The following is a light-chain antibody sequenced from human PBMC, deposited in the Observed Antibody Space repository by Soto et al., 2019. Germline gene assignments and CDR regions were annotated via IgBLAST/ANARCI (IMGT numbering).Light chain of an antibody. CDR2: EVT. Sequence: QSALTQPASVSGSPGQSITISCTGSSSDVGAYNFVSWYQHHPGRAPKLILYEVTTRPSGVSSRFSDSKSGNTASLTISGLQADDEATYYCSSYTSTNTPYVFGTGTKRTFL. CDR1: SSDVGAYNF. V-gene: IGLV2-14*01. J-gene: IGLJ1*01. CDR3: SSYTSTNTPYV.